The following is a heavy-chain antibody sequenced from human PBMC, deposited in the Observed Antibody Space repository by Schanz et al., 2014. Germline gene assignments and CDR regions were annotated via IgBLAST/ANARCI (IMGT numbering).Heavy chain of an antibody. CDR2: IATSSSTR. Sequence: DAQLLESGGGLVQPGGSLRLSCAASGFTFSTYAMSWVRQAPGKGLEWLSYIATSSSTRHYAGSVKGRFTISRDNAKNSLYLQMNSLRAEDTAVYYCAREQIMAAAGLVDYWGHGTLVTVSS. J-gene: IGHJ4*01. V-gene: IGHV3-48*04. CDR1: GFTFSTYA. D-gene: IGHD6-13*01. CDR3: AREQIMAAAGLVDY.